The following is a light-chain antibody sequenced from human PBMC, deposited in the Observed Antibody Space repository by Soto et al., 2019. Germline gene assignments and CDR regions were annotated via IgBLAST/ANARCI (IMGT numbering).Light chain of an antibody. V-gene: IGLV1-44*01. CDR2: NND. CDR1: SSNIGANP. CDR3: EAWDDSLYGAV. J-gene: IGLJ2*01. Sequence: QSVLTQPPSASGTPGQRVTISCSGSSSNIGANPINCYQQLPGTAPKLLIYNNDQRPSGGPDRFSASTSGTSASLAISGLQSADEADYYCEAWDDSLYGAVLGGGTKLTVL.